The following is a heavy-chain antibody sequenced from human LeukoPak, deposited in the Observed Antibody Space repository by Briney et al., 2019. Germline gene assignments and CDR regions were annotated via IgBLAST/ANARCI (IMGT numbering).Heavy chain of an antibody. CDR1: GYTFTGYY. D-gene: IGHD1-26*01. CDR3: ARDPSGSYYFDY. V-gene: IGHV1-2*02. CDR2: INPNSGGT. J-gene: IGHJ4*02. Sequence: GASVKVSCKASGYTFTGYYMHWVRQATGQGLEWMGWINPNSGGTNYAQKFQGRVTMTRDTSISTAYMELSRLRSDDTAVYYCARDPSGSYYFDYWGQGTLVTVSS.